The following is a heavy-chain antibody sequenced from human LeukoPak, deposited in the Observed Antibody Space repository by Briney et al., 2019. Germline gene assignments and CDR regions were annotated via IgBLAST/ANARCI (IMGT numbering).Heavy chain of an antibody. CDR1: GDSNSSSHW. J-gene: IGHJ5*02. CDR2: IYHSGST. V-gene: IGHV4-4*02. CDR3: ARGTFRSGSYSSNLWFDP. Sequence: PSETLSLTCAVSGDSNSSSHWWSWVRQSPGKGLEWIGEIYHSGSTYYNPSLKSRVTISVDTSKNQFSLKLSSVTAADTAVYYCARGTFRSGSYSSNLWFDPWGQGTLVTVSS. D-gene: IGHD3-10*01.